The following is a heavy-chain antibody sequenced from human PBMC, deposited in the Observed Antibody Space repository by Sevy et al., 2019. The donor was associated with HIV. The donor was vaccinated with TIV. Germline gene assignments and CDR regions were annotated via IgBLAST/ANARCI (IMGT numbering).Heavy chain of an antibody. CDR1: GFTFSNYG. CDR3: ASAPSPDYDSSAHRWEGNYFDN. Sequence: GGSLRLSCAASGFTFSNYGLHWVRQAPGKGLEWVAVIWYDGYNKYYADSVKGRFTISRDISKNTLYLQMNSLRAEDTAMYYWASAPSPDYDSSAHRWEGNYFDNWGQGTLVTVSS. CDR2: IWYDGYNK. J-gene: IGHJ4*02. V-gene: IGHV3-33*01. D-gene: IGHD3-22*01.